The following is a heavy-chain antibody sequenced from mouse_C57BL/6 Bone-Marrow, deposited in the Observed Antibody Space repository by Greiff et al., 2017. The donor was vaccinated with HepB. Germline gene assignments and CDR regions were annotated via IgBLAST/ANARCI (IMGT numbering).Heavy chain of an antibody. J-gene: IGHJ1*03. V-gene: IGHV3-6*01. CDR2: ISYDGSN. CDR1: GYSITSGYY. Sequence: EVHLVESGPGLVKPSQSLSLTCSVSGYSITSGYYWNWIRQFPGNKLEWMGYISYDGSNNYNPSLKNRISITRDTSKNQFFLKLNSVTTEDTATYYCARVSGSTMVTTWYFDVWGTGTTVTVSS. CDR3: ARVSGSTMVTTWYFDV. D-gene: IGHD2-2*01.